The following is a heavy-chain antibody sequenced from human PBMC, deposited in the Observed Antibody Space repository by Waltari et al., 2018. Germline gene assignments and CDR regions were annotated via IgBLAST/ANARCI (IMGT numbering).Heavy chain of an antibody. CDR2: ISWKSGSI. J-gene: IGHJ6*03. V-gene: IGHV3-9*01. CDR1: GFTFDDYA. Sequence: EVQLVESGGGLVQPGRSLRLSCAASGFTFDDYAMHWVRQAPGKGLEWVSGISWKSGSIGYADSVKGRFTISRDNAKNSLYLQMNSLRAEDTALYYCAKGVKIVDLYYYYYMDVWGKGTTVTVSS. CDR3: AKGVKIVDLYYYYYMDV. D-gene: IGHD3-22*01.